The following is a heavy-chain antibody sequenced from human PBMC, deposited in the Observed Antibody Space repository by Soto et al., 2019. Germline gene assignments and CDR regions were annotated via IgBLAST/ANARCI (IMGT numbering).Heavy chain of an antibody. CDR1: GFTFSDYY. Sequence: GGSLRLSCAASGFTFSDYYMSWIRQAPGKGLEWVSYISSSGSTIYYADSVKGRFTISRDNAKNSLYLQMNSLRAEDTAVYYCARDGDGGVGATYEAYYYYGMDVWGHGTTVTVSS. V-gene: IGHV3-11*01. J-gene: IGHJ6*02. CDR3: ARDGDGGVGATYEAYYYYGMDV. CDR2: ISSSGSTI. D-gene: IGHD1-26*01.